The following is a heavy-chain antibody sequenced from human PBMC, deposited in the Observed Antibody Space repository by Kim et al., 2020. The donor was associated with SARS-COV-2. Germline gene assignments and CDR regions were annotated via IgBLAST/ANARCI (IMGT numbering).Heavy chain of an antibody. D-gene: IGHD3-10*01. Sequence: SETLSLTCTVSGGSISSSSYYWGWIRQPPGKGLEWIGSIYYSGSTYYNPSLKSRVTISVDTSKNQFSLKLSSVTAADTAVYYCARVRGVIDYWGQGTLVTVSS. J-gene: IGHJ4*02. CDR1: GGSISSSSYY. CDR2: IYYSGST. V-gene: IGHV4-39*01. CDR3: ARVRGVIDY.